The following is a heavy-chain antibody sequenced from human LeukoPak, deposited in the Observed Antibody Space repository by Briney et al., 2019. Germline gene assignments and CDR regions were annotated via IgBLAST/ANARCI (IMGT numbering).Heavy chain of an antibody. CDR3: ARDRTRSGSYYFDY. D-gene: IGHD3-10*01. J-gene: IGHJ4*02. CDR1: GGSISSGSYY. V-gene: IGHV4-61*02. CDR2: IYTSGST. Sequence: SETLSLTCTVSGGSISSGSYYWSWIRQPAGKGLEWIGRIYTSGSTNYNPSLKSRVTISVDTSKNQFSLKLSSVTAADTAVYYCARDRTRSGSYYFDYWGQGTLVTVSS.